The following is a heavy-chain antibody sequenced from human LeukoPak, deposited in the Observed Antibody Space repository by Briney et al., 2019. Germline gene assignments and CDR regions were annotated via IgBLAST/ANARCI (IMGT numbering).Heavy chain of an antibody. CDR3: ARVYRSSSGYCFDF. CDR2: IKQDGSEK. Sequence: GGSLRLSCAVSGSTFSSYWMSWVRQAPGKGLEWVANIKQDGSEKYYVDSVKGRFTVSRDNAKNSLYLQMNSLRAEDTAVYYCARVYRSSSGYCFDFWGQGTLVTVSS. D-gene: IGHD6-6*01. CDR1: GSTFSSYW. J-gene: IGHJ4*02. V-gene: IGHV3-7*01.